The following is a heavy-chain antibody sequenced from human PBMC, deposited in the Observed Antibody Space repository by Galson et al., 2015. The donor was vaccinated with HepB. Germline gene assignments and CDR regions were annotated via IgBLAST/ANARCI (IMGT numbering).Heavy chain of an antibody. J-gene: IGHJ4*02. V-gene: IGHV3-23*01. CDR3: AKGRWHYYDSSGSPFDY. CDR2: ISGSGGST. Sequence: SLRLSCAASGFTFSSYAMSWVRQAPGKGLEWVSAISGSGGSTYYADSVKGRFTISRDNSKNTLYLQMNSLRAEDTAVYYCAKGRWHYYDSSGSPFDYWGQGTLVTVSS. CDR1: GFTFSSYA. D-gene: IGHD3-22*01.